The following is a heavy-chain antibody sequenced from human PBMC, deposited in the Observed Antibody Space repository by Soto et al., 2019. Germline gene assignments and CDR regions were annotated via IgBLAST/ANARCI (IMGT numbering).Heavy chain of an antibody. CDR2: IIPIFGTA. CDR3: ARDSAGYFDWLLDY. V-gene: IGHV1-69*13. Sequence: GASVKVSCKASGGTFSSYAISWVRQAPGQGLEWMGGIIPIFGTANYAQKFQGRVTITADESTSTAYMELSSLRSEDTAVYYCARDSAGYFDWLLDYWGQGXLVTVYS. J-gene: IGHJ4*02. D-gene: IGHD3-9*01. CDR1: GGTFSSYA.